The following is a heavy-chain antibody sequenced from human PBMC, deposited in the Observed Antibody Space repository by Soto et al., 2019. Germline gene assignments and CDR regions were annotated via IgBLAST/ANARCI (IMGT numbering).Heavy chain of an antibody. CDR3: VGARGRLVGFDY. D-gene: IGHD1-26*01. Sequence: QVQLQQWGAGLLKPSETLSLTCAVNSESLSGYYWSWIRQPPGKGLEWIGEIDGSGNTNYSPSLRSRVAMSVDTSKIHFSLNLNSVSAADTAAYYCVGARGRLVGFDYWGQGTLVTVSS. CDR2: IDGSGNT. J-gene: IGHJ4*02. CDR1: SESLSGYY. V-gene: IGHV4-34*01.